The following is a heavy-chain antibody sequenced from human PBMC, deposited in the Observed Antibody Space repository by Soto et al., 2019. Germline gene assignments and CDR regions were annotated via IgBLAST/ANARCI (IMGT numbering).Heavy chain of an antibody. Sequence: QVQLVQSGAEVKKPGASVKVSCKASGYTFTSYGISWVRQAPGQGREWMGWISAYNGNTNYAQKLQGRVTMTTDTSTRTAYMERRSLRSDDTAVYYCARDRVVRGVISWFDPWGQGTLVTVSS. D-gene: IGHD3-10*01. V-gene: IGHV1-18*01. CDR3: ARDRVVRGVISWFDP. CDR2: ISAYNGNT. CDR1: GYTFTSYG. J-gene: IGHJ5*02.